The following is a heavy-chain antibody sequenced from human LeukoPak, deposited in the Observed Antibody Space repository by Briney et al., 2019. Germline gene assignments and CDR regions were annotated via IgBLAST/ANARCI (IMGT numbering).Heavy chain of an antibody. CDR2: IKQDGSEK. CDR1: GFTFSDYW. J-gene: IGHJ4*02. CDR3: ARDNYGLFDY. Sequence: GGSLRLSCEASGFTFSDYWMSWVRQAPGKGLEWVANIKQDGSEKYYVDSVEGRFTISRDNAQNSLYLQMNRLRAEDTAMYYCARDNYGLFDYWGQGTLVTVSS. V-gene: IGHV3-7*01. D-gene: IGHD3-10*01.